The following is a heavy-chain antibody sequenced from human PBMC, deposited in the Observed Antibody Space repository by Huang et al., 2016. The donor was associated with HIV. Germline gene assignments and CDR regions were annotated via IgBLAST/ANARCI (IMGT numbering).Heavy chain of an antibody. Sequence: QVQLVESGGGVVQPWGSLRLSGAASGFTFSRYGMHWVRQAPGKGLEWVAFRRYDGSNKYYADSVGGRFTISRDNSKNTLYLQMNSLRAEDTAVYYCSKGSMANAFDIWGQGTMVTVSS. J-gene: IGHJ3*02. CDR2: RRYDGSNK. V-gene: IGHV3-30*02. D-gene: IGHD3-10*01. CDR3: SKGSMANAFDI. CDR1: GFTFSRYG.